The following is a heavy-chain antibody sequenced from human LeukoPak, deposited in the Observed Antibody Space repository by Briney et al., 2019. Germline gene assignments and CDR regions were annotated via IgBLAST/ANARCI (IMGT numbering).Heavy chain of an antibody. D-gene: IGHD1-26*01. CDR3: ARDSPWERHMDV. Sequence: GGSLRLSCAASGFTFSSYSMNWVRQAPGKGLEWVSSISSSSSYIYYADSVKGRFTISRDNAKNSLYLQMNSLRAEDTAVYYCARDSPWERHMDVWGKGTTVTVPS. CDR2: ISSSSSYI. CDR1: GFTFSSYS. J-gene: IGHJ6*03. V-gene: IGHV3-21*01.